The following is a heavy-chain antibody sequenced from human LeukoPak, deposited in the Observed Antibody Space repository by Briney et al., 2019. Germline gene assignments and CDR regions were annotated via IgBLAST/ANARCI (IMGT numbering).Heavy chain of an antibody. CDR3: ARDFLDYYDSSGSFDY. CDR2: IYTSGST. D-gene: IGHD3-22*01. J-gene: IGHJ4*02. Sequence: PSETLSLTCTVSGGSISSYYWSWIRQPAGKGLEWIGRIYTSGSTNYNPSFKSRVTMSVDTSKNQFSLKLSSVTAADTAVYYCARDFLDYYDSSGSFDYWGQGTLVTVSS. V-gene: IGHV4-4*07. CDR1: GGSISSYY.